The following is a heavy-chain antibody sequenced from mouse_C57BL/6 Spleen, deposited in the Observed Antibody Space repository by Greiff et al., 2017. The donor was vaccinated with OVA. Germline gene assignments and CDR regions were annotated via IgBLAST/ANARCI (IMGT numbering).Heavy chain of an antibody. Sequence: VQLQQSGPELVKPGASVKIPCKASGYTFTDYNMDWVKQSHGKSLEWIGDINPNNGGTIYNQKFKGKATLTVDKSSSTAYMELRSLTSEDTAVYYCAREGLYGNYGTYWGQGTLVTVSA. J-gene: IGHJ3*01. D-gene: IGHD2-1*01. V-gene: IGHV1-18*01. CDR2: INPNNGGT. CDR3: AREGLYGNYGTY. CDR1: GYTFTDYN.